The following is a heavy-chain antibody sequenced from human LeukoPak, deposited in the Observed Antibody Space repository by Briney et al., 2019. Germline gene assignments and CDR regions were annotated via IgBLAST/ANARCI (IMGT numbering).Heavy chain of an antibody. V-gene: IGHV3-20*04. CDR2: IDWNGGST. CDR1: GFTFDEYG. D-gene: IGHD3-22*01. J-gene: IGHJ4*02. CDR3: ARRAMIVVATPAVDY. Sequence: GGSLRLSCAASGFTFDEYGMSWVRQTPGKGLEWVAGIDWNGGSTGYADSVKGRFTISRNNAKNSLYLQMNSLRAEDTALYYCARRAMIVVATPAVDYWGQGTLVTVSS.